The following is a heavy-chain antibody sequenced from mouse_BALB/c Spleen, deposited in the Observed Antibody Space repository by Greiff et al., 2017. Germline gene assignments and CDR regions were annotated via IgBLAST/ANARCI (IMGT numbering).Heavy chain of an antibody. J-gene: IGHJ2*01. CDR2: ISSGGSYT. V-gene: IGHV5-6-4*01. Sequence: DVHLVESGGGLVKPGGSLKLSCAASGFTFSSYTMSWVRQTPEKRLEWVATISSGGSYTYYPDSVKGRLTISRDNAKNTLYLQMSSLKSEDTAMYYCTRDYGSSYFDYWGQGTTLTVSS. CDR1: GFTFSSYT. CDR3: TRDYGSSYFDY. D-gene: IGHD1-1*01.